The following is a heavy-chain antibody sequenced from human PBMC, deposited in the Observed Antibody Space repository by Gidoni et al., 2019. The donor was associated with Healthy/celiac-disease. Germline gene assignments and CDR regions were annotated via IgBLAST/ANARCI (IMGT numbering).Heavy chain of an antibody. D-gene: IGHD1-26*01. CDR3: VRDVSGWELPRAFDS. V-gene: IGHV3-30-3*01. Sequence: QLQLVESGRGVVQPGRSLRFSCPASGFIFNSYAMHWGRQVPGKGLEGVAVISYDGSNKYYADSVKGRFTISRDNSKNTLYLQVNSLRAEDTAVYYCVRDVSGWELPRAFDSWGQGTLVTVSS. CDR1: GFIFNSYA. J-gene: IGHJ4*02. CDR2: ISYDGSNK.